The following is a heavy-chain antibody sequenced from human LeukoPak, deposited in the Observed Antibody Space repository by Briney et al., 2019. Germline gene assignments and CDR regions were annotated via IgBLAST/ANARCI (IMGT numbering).Heavy chain of an antibody. CDR3: ARHTYYDASGSFDY. D-gene: IGHD3-22*01. CDR1: GFTFDDYA. Sequence: GGSLRLSCAASGFTFDDYAMHWVRQAPGKGLEWVSGISWNSGSIGYADSVKGRFTISRDNSKNTLYLHMNSLRAEDTALYYCARHTYYDASGSFDYWGQGTLVTVSS. J-gene: IGHJ4*02. CDR2: ISWNSGSI. V-gene: IGHV3-9*01.